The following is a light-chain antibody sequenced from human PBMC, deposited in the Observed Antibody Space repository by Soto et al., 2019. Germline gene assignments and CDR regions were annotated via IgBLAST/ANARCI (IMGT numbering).Light chain of an antibody. V-gene: IGKV3-20*01. Sequence: ELVLTQSPGILSLSPGGRASLSCGASQSISSSFLAWYQQKPGQAPRLLIYGASSRATGIPDRVSGTGSETDFTLTISRLEPEEFAVYYCQQYDNSPITVGQGTRLEI. J-gene: IGKJ5*01. CDR2: GAS. CDR1: QSISSSF. CDR3: QQYDNSPIT.